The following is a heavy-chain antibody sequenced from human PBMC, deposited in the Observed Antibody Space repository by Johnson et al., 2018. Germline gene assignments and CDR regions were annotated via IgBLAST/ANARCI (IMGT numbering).Heavy chain of an antibody. CDR3: AGGGGDYYCYMDV. Sequence: QVQLVQSGAEVRKPGASVKVSCKASGYMFITYAPHWVRRAPGQRLEWMGWINVGNGNTQYSQNFQGRVALTRDTSASTVYMGLSSLTSEGPAVYYWAGGGGDYYCYMDVGGKGTPVTVSS. J-gene: IGHJ6*03. CDR1: GYMFITYA. CDR2: INVGNGNT. D-gene: IGHD3-16*01. V-gene: IGHV1-3*01.